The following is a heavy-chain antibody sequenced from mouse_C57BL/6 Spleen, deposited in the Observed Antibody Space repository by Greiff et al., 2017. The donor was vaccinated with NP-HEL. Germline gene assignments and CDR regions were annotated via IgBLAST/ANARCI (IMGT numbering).Heavy chain of an antibody. CDR2: INSDGGST. CDR1: EYEFPSHD. V-gene: IGHV5-2*01. D-gene: IGHD2-2*01. Sequence: EVKLMESGGGLVQPGESLKLSCESNEYEFPSHDMSWVRKTPEKRLELVAAINSDGGSTYYPDTMERRFIISRDITKKTLYLQMSSLRSEDTALYYCARQAGYGYVAYWGQGTLVTVSA. J-gene: IGHJ3*01. CDR3: ARQAGYGYVAY.